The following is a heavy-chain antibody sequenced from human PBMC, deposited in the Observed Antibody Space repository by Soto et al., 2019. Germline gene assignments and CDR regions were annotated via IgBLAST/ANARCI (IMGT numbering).Heavy chain of an antibody. V-gene: IGHV3-30*18. Sequence: QVQLVESGGGVVQSGRSLRLSCAASGFTFSTSGMHWIRQAPGKGLEWVAMISHDGGATYYVDSVKGRFTISSDTDKNTLHLQIDSLRPEDTATYYCAKDWGSSGWYNWFDPWGQGTLVTVSS. J-gene: IGHJ5*02. D-gene: IGHD6-13*01. CDR3: AKDWGSSGWYNWFDP. CDR1: GFTFSTSG. CDR2: ISHDGGAT.